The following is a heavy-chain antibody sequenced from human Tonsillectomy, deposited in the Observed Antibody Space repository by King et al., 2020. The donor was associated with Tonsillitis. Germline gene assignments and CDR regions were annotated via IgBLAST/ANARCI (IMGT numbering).Heavy chain of an antibody. Sequence: VQLVESGGGVVQPGRSLRLSCAASGFTFSSYGMHWVRQAPGKGLEWVAVIWYYGSNKYYADSVKGRFTISRDNSKKTVYLQMNSLRAEDTAVYYCARDTSGTHFDYWGQGTLVTVSS. CDR3: ARDTSGTHFDY. CDR2: IWYYGSNK. V-gene: IGHV3-33*01. D-gene: IGHD1-1*01. CDR1: GFTFSSYG. J-gene: IGHJ4*02.